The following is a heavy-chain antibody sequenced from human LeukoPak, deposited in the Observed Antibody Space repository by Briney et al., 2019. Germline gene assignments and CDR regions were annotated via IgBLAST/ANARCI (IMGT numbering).Heavy chain of an antibody. D-gene: IGHD2-2*01. CDR1: GYTFTSYY. V-gene: IGHV1-46*01. Sequence: ASVKVSCKASGYTFTSYYIHWVRQAPGQGLEWMGIINPSGGSTSYAQKFQGRVTMTRDMSTSTVYMELSSLRSEDTAVYYCARGSCSSTSCSGGFDPWGQGTLVTVSS. CDR2: INPSGGST. CDR3: ARGSCSSTSCSGGFDP. J-gene: IGHJ5*02.